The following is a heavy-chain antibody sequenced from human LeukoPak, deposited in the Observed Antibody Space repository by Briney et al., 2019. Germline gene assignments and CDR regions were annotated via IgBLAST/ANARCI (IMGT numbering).Heavy chain of an antibody. CDR3: ARRGIDPGNWLDP. D-gene: IGHD3-10*01. Sequence: PGRSLRLSCAASGFTFSSYGMHWVRQPPGKGLEWVAIISYDGSHKYYADSVRGRFTISRDNSKSTLYLQMNSLRVEDTAVYYCARRGIDPGNWLDPWGQGTLVTVSS. CDR2: ISYDGSHK. CDR1: GFTFSSYG. V-gene: IGHV3-30*03. J-gene: IGHJ5*02.